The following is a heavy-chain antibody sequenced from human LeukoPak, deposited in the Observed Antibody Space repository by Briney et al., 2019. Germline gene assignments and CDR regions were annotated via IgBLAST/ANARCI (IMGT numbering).Heavy chain of an antibody. D-gene: IGHD3-10*01. J-gene: IGHJ4*02. V-gene: IGHV3-43*02. CDR1: GFTFDDYA. CDR2: ISGDGGSTT. CDR3: AKDMGGSGKNGLDY. Sequence: GSLRLSCAASGFTFDDYAMHWVRQAPGKGLEWVSLISGDGGSTTYYADSVKGRFAISRDNSKNSLYLQMNSLRTEDTALYSCAKDMGGSGKNGLDYWGQGTLVTVSS.